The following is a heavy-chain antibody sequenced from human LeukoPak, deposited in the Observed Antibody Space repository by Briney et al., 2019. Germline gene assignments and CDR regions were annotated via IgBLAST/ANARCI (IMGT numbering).Heavy chain of an antibody. J-gene: IGHJ4*02. CDR1: GYSFTSYW. D-gene: IGHD5-18*01. Sequence: GESLKISCKGSGYSFTSYWIGWVRQMPGKGLEWMGIIYPGDSDTRYSPSFQGQVTISADKSISTAYLQWSSLKASDTAMYYCARGLSGYSYGRGYYFDYWGQGTLVTVSS. V-gene: IGHV5-51*01. CDR3: ARGLSGYSYGRGYYFDY. CDR2: IYPGDSDT.